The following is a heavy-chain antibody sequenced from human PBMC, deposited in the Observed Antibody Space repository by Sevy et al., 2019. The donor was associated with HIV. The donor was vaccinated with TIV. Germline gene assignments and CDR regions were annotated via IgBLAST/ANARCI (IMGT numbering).Heavy chain of an antibody. CDR1: GYTFTSYG. D-gene: IGHD3-22*01. CDR3: AGALNDDYDSSGYLWYFDY. J-gene: IGHJ4*02. Sequence: ASVKVSCKASGYTFTSYGISWVRQAPGQGLEWMGWISAYNGNTNYAQKLQGRVTMTTDTSTSTAYMELRSLRSDDTAVYYCAGALNDDYDSSGYLWYFDYWGQGTLVTVSS. CDR2: ISAYNGNT. V-gene: IGHV1-18*01.